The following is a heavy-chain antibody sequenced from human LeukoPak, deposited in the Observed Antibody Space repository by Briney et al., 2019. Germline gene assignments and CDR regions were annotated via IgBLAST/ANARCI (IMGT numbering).Heavy chain of an antibody. CDR1: GFTFTNYE. Sequence: GGSLRLSCATSGFTFTNYEMNWVRQAPRKGLEWAAYIVVHGTTAYYADSVRGRFTISRDNAKNSLHLQMDSLRVEDTGIYYCARAHSYREGFDNWGQGTLVTVSS. V-gene: IGHV3-48*03. J-gene: IGHJ4*02. CDR3: ARAHSYREGFDN. CDR2: IVVHGTTA. D-gene: IGHD3-10*01.